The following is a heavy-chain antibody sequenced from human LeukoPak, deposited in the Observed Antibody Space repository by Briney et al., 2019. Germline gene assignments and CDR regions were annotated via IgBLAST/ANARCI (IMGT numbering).Heavy chain of an antibody. CDR3: ARDRGCSSTSCPPNWFDP. J-gene: IGHJ5*02. V-gene: IGHV4-31*03. Sequence: SETLSLTCTVPGGSISSGGYYWSWIRQHPGKGLEWIGYIYYSGSTYYNPSLKSRVTISVDTSKNQFSLKLSSVTAADTAVYYCARDRGCSSTSCPPNWFDPWGQGTPVTVSS. CDR2: IYYSGST. D-gene: IGHD2-2*01. CDR1: GGSISSGGYY.